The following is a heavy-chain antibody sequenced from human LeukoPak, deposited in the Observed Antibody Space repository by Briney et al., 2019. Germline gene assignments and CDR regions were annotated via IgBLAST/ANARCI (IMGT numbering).Heavy chain of an antibody. D-gene: IGHD2-8*02. CDR2: ITPSVDTT. J-gene: IGHJ4*02. Sequence: ASVKVSCKASGYTFTNYLLHWVRQAPGLELEWVGRITPSVDTTNYAQKFRDRVTMTRDTSTSTVYMELSSLRAEDTAVYHCVREESGGYFDYWGQGTLVTVSS. CDR3: VREESGGYFDY. V-gene: IGHV1-46*01. CDR1: GYTFTNYL.